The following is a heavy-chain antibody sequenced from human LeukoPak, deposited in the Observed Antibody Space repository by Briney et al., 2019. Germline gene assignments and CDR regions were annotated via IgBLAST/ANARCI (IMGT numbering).Heavy chain of an antibody. CDR2: ISGSGGST. D-gene: IGHD2-15*01. J-gene: IGHJ4*02. CDR1: GFTFSSYG. CDR3: ARDRGGGIDFDY. V-gene: IGHV3-23*01. Sequence: GGSLRLSCAASGFTFSSYGMSWVRQAPGKWLEWVSAISGSGGSTYYADSVKGRFTISRDNAKNSLYLQMNSLRAEDTAVYYCARDRGGGIDFDYWGQGTLVTVSS.